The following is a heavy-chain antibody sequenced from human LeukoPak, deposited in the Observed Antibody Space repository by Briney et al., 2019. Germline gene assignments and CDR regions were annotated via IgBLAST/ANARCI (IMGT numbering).Heavy chain of an antibody. CDR1: GFTFSSYS. CDR3: ARDQTAVAGYYMDV. D-gene: IGHD6-19*01. Sequence: GGSLRLSCAASGFTFSSYSMNWVRQAPGKGLEWVSSISSSSSYIYYADSVKGRFTISRDNAKNSLYLQINSLRAEDTAVYYCARDQTAVAGYYMDVWGKGTTVTVSS. CDR2: ISSSSSYI. J-gene: IGHJ6*03. V-gene: IGHV3-21*01.